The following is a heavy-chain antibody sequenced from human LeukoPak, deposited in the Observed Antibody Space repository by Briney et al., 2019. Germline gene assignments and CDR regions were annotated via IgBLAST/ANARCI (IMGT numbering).Heavy chain of an antibody. CDR3: ARARGKPTVTTFYYGMDV. J-gene: IGHJ6*02. CDR2: INHSGST. Sequence: SDTLSLTCAVYGGSFSGYYWSWIRQPPGKGLEWIGEINHSGSTNYNPSLKSRVTISVDTSKNQFSLTLSSVTAADTAVYYCARARGKPTVTTFYYGMDVWGQGTTVTVSS. CDR1: GGSFSGYY. D-gene: IGHD4-17*01. V-gene: IGHV4-34*01.